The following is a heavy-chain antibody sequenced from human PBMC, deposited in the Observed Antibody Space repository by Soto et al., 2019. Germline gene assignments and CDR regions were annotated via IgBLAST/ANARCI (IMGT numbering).Heavy chain of an antibody. V-gene: IGHV1-3*01. J-gene: IGHJ3*01. CDR3: ATAILSVGPRANDAFDV. Sequence: QVQLVQSGAEVRKPGASVNISCRASGFSFSDNLINWVRQAPGQSLGWMGWINPDNGNTRYSTTFKGRVPISRHSSASIAYVEVSDLTPEATAVYYCATAILSVGPRANDAFDVWGQGTMVTVSS. CDR2: INPDNGNT. D-gene: IGHD2-8*02. CDR1: GFSFSDNL.